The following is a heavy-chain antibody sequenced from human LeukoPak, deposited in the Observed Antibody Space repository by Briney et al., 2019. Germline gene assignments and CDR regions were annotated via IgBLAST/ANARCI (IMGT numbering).Heavy chain of an antibody. V-gene: IGHV3-30-3*01. Sequence: RGPLRLSCAASGFTFSSYAMHWVRQAPGKGLEWVAVISYDGSNKYYADSVKGRFTISRDNSKNTLYLQMNSLRAEDTAVYYCARDGQYYDSSGYTDYWGQGTLVTVSS. CDR1: GFTFSSYA. CDR2: ISYDGSNK. D-gene: IGHD3-22*01. J-gene: IGHJ4*02. CDR3: ARDGQYYDSSGYTDY.